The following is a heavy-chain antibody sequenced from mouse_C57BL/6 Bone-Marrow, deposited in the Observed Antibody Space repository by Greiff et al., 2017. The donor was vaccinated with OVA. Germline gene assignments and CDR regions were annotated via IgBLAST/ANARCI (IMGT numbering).Heavy chain of an antibody. J-gene: IGHJ1*03. CDR2: IDPSDSYT. Sequence: QVQLQQSGAELVKPGASVKLSCKASGYTFTSYWMQWVKQRPGQGLEWIGEIDPSDSYTNYNQKFKGKATLTVDTSSSTAYMQLSSLTSEDSAVYDGAREAGVADWYFDVWDTGTAVTVSS. CDR1: GYTFTSYW. D-gene: IGHD1-1*01. V-gene: IGHV1-50*01. CDR3: AREAGVADWYFDV.